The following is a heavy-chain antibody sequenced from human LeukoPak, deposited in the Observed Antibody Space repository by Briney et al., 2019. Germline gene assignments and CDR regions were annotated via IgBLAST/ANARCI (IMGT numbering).Heavy chain of an antibody. J-gene: IGHJ4*02. Sequence: SETLSLTCAVSGYSISSGYYWGWIRQPPGKGLEWIGSIYHSGSSYYNPSLKSRGSFSVDTSKNHFSLKLTSVTAVDTAMYYCARAGSGSRDYFDYWGQGTLVTVSS. D-gene: IGHD2-15*01. CDR1: GYSISSGYY. CDR3: ARAGSGSRDYFDY. CDR2: IYHSGSS. V-gene: IGHV4-38-2*01.